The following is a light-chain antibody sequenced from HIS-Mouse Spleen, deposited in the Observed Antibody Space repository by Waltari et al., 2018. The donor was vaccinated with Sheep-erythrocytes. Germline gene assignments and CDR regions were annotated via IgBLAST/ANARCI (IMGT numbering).Light chain of an antibody. CDR1: NSDVGGYNY. J-gene: IGLJ2*01. V-gene: IGLV2-11*01. Sequence: QSALTQPRSVSGSPGQSVTISCTGTNSDVGGYNYVFWYQQHPGKAPKLMIYDVSKRPSGVPDLFSGSKSGNTASLTISGLQAEDEADYYCCSYAGSYTFVVFGGGTKLTVL. CDR2: DVS. CDR3: CSYAGSYTFVV.